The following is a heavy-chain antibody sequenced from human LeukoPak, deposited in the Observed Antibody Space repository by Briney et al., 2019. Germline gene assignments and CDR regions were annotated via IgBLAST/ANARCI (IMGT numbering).Heavy chain of an antibody. Sequence: ASVKVSCKASGYTFTSYYIHWVRQAPGQGLEWMGWINPNSGGTNYAQKFQGRVTMTRDTSISTAYMELSRLRSDDTAVYYCASSSTRGHYYYYYYMDVWGKGTTVTVSS. V-gene: IGHV1-2*02. J-gene: IGHJ6*03. CDR3: ASSSTRGHYYYYYYMDV. CDR2: INPNSGGT. D-gene: IGHD2-2*01. CDR1: GYTFTSYY.